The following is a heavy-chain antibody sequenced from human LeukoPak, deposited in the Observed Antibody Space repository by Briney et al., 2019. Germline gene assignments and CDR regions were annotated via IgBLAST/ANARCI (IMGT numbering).Heavy chain of an antibody. CDR1: GFTFSSYW. CDR2: INSDGSST. Sequence: GGSLRLSCAVSGFTFSSYWMHWVRQAPGKGLVWVSRINSDGSSTIYADSVQGRFTISRDNAKNTLYLQMNSLRTEDTAVYFCTRGTGSYYSLGYWGQGTLVTVSS. D-gene: IGHD3-10*01. V-gene: IGHV3-74*01. J-gene: IGHJ4*02. CDR3: TRGTGSYYSLGY.